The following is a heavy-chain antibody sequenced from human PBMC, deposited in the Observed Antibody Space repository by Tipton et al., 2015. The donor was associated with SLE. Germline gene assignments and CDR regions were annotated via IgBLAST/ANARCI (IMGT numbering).Heavy chain of an antibody. CDR2: IHYTGST. D-gene: IGHD3-10*01. Sequence: TLSLTCAMYRGSFSGYHWSWIRQTPGKGLEWIGYIHYTGSTNYNSSLKSRVTISVDTSKNQFSLKLSSVTAADTAVYYCASGFGELLIPQYWGQGALVTVSS. V-gene: IGHV4-59*01. CDR3: ASGFGELLIPQY. CDR1: RGSFSGYH. J-gene: IGHJ4*02.